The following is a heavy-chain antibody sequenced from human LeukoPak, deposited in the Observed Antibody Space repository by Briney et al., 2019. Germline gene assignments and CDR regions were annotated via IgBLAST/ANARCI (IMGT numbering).Heavy chain of an antibody. D-gene: IGHD6-19*01. CDR3: ARGSGWYPDY. CDR2: IKQDGSEK. Sequence: PGGSLRLSCAASGFAFGSCWMSWVRQAPGKGLEWVANIKQDGSEKHYVDSVKGRFTISRDNAKNSLYLQMNSLRAEDTAVYCCARGSGWYPDYWGQGTLVTVSS. V-gene: IGHV3-7*04. J-gene: IGHJ4*02. CDR1: GFAFGSCW.